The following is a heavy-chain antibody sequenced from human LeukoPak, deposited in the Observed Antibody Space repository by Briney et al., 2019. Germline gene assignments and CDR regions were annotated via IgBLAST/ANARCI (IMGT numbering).Heavy chain of an antibody. V-gene: IGHV3-23*01. D-gene: IGHD4-17*01. CDR1: GFTFSSYA. CDR3: GMDPNGDYVGAFDF. CDR2: ITGNGRGT. Sequence: PGGSLRLSCAASGFTFSSYAMTWVRQAPGKGLEWVSSITGNGRGTSYGDSVRGRFTVSRDNSKNTLYLQMNSLGAEDTALYYCGMDPNGDYVGAFDFWGQGTLVTVSS. J-gene: IGHJ3*01.